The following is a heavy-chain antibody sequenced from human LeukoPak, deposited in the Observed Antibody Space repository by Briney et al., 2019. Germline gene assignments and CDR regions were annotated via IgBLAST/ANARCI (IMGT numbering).Heavy chain of an antibody. CDR3: ARIFKGGRYFDY. D-gene: IGHD3-16*01. CDR2: INHSGST. J-gene: IGHJ4*02. V-gene: IGHV4-34*01. Sequence: SETLSLTCAVYGGSFSGYYWSWIRQPPGKGLEWIGEINHSGSTNYNPSLKSRVTISVDTSKNQFSLKLSSVTAADTAVYYCARIFKGGRYFDYWGQGTLVTVSS. CDR1: GGSFSGYY.